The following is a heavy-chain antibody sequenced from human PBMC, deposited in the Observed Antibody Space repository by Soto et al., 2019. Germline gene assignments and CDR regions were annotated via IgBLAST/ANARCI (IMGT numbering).Heavy chain of an antibody. CDR3: ASPDDYGGNSNYYYYMDV. D-gene: IGHD4-17*01. CDR1: GGSISSSNW. J-gene: IGHJ6*03. V-gene: IGHV4-4*02. CDR2: IYHSGST. Sequence: SETLSLTCAVSGGSISSSNWWSWVRQPPGKGLEWIGEIYHSGSTNYNPSLKSRVTISVDKSKNQFSLKLSSVTAADTAVYYCASPDDYGGNSNYYYYMDVWGKGTTVTVSS.